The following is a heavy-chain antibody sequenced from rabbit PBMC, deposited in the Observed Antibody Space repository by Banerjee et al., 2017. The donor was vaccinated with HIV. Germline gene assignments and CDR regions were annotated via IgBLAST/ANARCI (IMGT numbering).Heavy chain of an antibody. D-gene: IGHD4-1*01. Sequence: QLLEESGGDLVKPGASLTLTCTASGFSFSSRYYMCWVRQAPGKGLEWIACIASGSSGDTYYANWAKGRFTISKTSSTTVTLQMTSLTAADTATYFCARETSSGWGVLLYYFNLWGQGTLVTVS. CDR1: GFSFSSRYY. V-gene: IGHV1S40*01. J-gene: IGHJ4*01. CDR3: ARETSSGWGVLLYYFNL. CDR2: IASGSSGDT.